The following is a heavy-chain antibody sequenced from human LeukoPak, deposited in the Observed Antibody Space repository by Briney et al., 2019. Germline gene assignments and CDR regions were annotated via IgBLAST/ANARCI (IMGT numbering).Heavy chain of an antibody. J-gene: IGHJ4*02. CDR1: GVSISSSSYY. Sequence: PSETLSLTCTVSGVSISSSSYYWGSIRQPPGKGVGLIGEIYHSGSTNHNPSLRNLVTISLDKSKNQFSLKLSSVTAADTAVYYCARGFCGGGACYSPGEWGQGTLVTVSS. CDR2: IYHSGST. CDR3: ARGFCGGGACYSPGE. D-gene: IGHD2-21*02. V-gene: IGHV4-39*07.